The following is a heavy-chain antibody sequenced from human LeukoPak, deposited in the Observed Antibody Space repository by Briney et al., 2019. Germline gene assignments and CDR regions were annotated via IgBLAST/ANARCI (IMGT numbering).Heavy chain of an antibody. D-gene: IGHD2-15*01. V-gene: IGHV3-11*04. CDR3: ARDWGCSGGSCYSPNWFDP. J-gene: IGHJ5*02. CDR2: ISSSGSSI. CDR1: GFTFSDYY. Sequence: GGSLRLSCAASGFTFSDYYMSWIRQAPGKGLGWVSYISSSGSSIYYADSVKGRFTISRDNAKKALFLQMNSLRAEDTAVYYCARDWGCSGGSCYSPNWFDPWGQGTLVTVSS.